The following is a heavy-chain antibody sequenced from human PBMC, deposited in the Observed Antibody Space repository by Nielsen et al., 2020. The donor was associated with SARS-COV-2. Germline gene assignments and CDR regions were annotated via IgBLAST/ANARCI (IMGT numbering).Heavy chain of an antibody. J-gene: IGHJ6*02. CDR3: ATATVTPAPYYYYYGMDV. V-gene: IGHV3-72*01. D-gene: IGHD4-17*01. Sequence: GGSLRLSCAASGFTFSSYGMHWVRQAPGKGLEWVGRTRNKANSYTTEYAASVKGRFTISRDDSKNSLYLQMNSLKTEDTAVYYCATATVTPAPYYYYYGMDVWGQGTTVTVSS. CDR2: TRNKANSYTT. CDR1: GFTFSSYG.